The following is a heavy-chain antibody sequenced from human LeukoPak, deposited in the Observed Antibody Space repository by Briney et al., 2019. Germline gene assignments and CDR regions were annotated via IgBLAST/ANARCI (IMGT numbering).Heavy chain of an antibody. D-gene: IGHD3-16*02. Sequence: GGSLRLSCAASGFTFSSYSMNWVRQAPGKGLEWVSSISSSSSSYIYYADSVKGRFTISRDNAKNSLYLQMNSLRAEDTAVYYCARDENMITFGGVISDAFDIWGQGTMVTVSS. V-gene: IGHV3-21*01. CDR2: ISSSSSSYI. CDR1: GFTFSSYS. J-gene: IGHJ3*02. CDR3: ARDENMITFGGVISDAFDI.